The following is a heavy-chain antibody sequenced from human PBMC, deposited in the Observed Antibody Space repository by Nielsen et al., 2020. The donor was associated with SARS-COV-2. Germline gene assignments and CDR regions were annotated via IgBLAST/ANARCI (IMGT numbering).Heavy chain of an antibody. J-gene: IGHJ6*02. D-gene: IGHD2-15*01. V-gene: IGHV5-51*01. CDR2: IYPGDSET. CDR1: GYSFSSYW. Sequence: KVSCKGSGYSFSSYWIGWVRQMHGKGLEWMGIIYPGDSETRYSPSSQGQVTISADKSNSTAYLQWSSLKASDTAMYYCARFLGYCTGGSCATDFYYYAMDVWGQGTTVTISS. CDR3: ARFLGYCTGGSCATDFYYYAMDV.